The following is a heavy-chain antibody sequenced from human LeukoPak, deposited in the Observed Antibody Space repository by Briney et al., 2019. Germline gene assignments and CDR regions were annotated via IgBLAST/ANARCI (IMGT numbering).Heavy chain of an antibody. CDR2: ISAYNGNT. Sequence: ASVKVSCKASGYTFTSYGISWVRQAPGEGLEWMGWISAYNGNTNYAQKLQGRVTMTTDTPTSTAYMELRSLRSDDTAVYHCARVIVYDYYMDVWGKGTTVTVSS. CDR1: GYTFTSYG. D-gene: IGHD2-8*01. J-gene: IGHJ6*03. CDR3: ARVIVYDYYMDV. V-gene: IGHV1-18*01.